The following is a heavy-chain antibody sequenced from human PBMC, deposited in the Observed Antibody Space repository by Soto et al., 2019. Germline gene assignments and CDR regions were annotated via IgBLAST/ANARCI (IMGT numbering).Heavy chain of an antibody. CDR1: GVSISSSSYY. J-gene: IGHJ4*02. V-gene: IGHV4-39*01. CDR2: IYYSGST. CDR3: ARQVIVATKPFDY. Sequence: ASETLSLTCTVSGVSISSSSYYWGWIRQPPGKGLEWIGSIYYSGSTYYNPSLKSRVTISVDTSKNQFSLKLSSVTAADTAVYYCARQVIVATKPFDYWGQGTLVTVSS. D-gene: IGHD5-12*01.